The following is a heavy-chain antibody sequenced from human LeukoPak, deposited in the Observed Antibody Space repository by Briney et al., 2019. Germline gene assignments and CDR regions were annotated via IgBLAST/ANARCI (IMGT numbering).Heavy chain of an antibody. CDR1: GFAFSSYA. D-gene: IGHD5-12*01. J-gene: IGHJ4*02. CDR2: ISGSGGST. V-gene: IGHV3-23*01. Sequence: GGSLRLSCAASGFAFSSYAMNWVRQAPGKGLEWVSAISGSGGSTYYADSVKGRFTISRDNSKNTLYLQMNSLRAEDTAVYYCARGPSGYHNTGGQGTLVTVSS. CDR3: ARGPSGYHNT.